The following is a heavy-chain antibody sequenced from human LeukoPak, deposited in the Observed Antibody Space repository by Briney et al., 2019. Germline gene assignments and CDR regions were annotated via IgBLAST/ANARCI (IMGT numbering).Heavy chain of an antibody. CDR1: GGSISTNNYY. V-gene: IGHV4-39*07. D-gene: IGHD3-10*01. Sequence: PSETLSLTCTVSGGSISTNNYYWGWIRQPPGKGLEWIGNIFYSGSTYYSPSLKSRVTMSVDTSKNQFSLKLSSVTAADTAVYYCARVRDYYYYYMDVWGKGTTVTISS. J-gene: IGHJ6*03. CDR3: ARVRDYYYYYMDV. CDR2: IFYSGST.